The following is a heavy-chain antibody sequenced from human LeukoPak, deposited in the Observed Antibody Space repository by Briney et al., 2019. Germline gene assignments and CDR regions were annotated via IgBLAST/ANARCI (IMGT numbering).Heavy chain of an antibody. J-gene: IGHJ4*02. CDR3: ARGDYETYYFDY. CDR1: GFTFSSYA. Sequence: GGSLRLSCAASGFTFSSYAMSWVRQAPGKGLEWVSGINWNGGSTGYADSVKGRFTISRDNAKNSLYLQMNSLRAEDTALYYCARGDYETYYFDYWGQGTLVTVSS. V-gene: IGHV3-20*04. CDR2: INWNGGST. D-gene: IGHD4-17*01.